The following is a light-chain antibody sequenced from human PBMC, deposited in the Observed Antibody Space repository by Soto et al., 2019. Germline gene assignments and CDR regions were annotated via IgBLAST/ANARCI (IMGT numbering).Light chain of an antibody. Sequence: DIVMPQSPDSLAVSLGERATINCKSSQSVLYSSNNKNYLAWYQQRPGQPPKLLIYWASTRESGVPDRFSGSGSGTDFTLTITSLQAEDVAVYYCQQYESTPPTFGQGTKLEIK. CDR1: QSVLYSSNNKNY. J-gene: IGKJ2*01. V-gene: IGKV4-1*01. CDR3: QQYESTPPT. CDR2: WAS.